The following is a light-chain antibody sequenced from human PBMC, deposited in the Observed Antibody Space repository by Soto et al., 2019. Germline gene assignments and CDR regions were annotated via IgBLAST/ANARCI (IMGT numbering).Light chain of an antibody. CDR3: CSYAVRDTFYV. V-gene: IGLV2-11*01. CDR2: DVF. CDR1: SNDVGAYNY. Sequence: QSALTQPRSVSGSPGQSVLISCTGTSNDVGAYNYVSWYQQHPGRAPKLVIYDVFKRPSGIPARFSGSKSGNTASLTISGLQAEDEADYFCCSYAVRDTFYVFGTGTKVT. J-gene: IGLJ1*01.